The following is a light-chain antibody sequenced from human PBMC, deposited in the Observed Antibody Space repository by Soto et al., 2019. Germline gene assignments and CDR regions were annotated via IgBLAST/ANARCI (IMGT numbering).Light chain of an antibody. V-gene: IGKV3-11*01. J-gene: IGKJ3*01. CDR2: DAS. CDR3: QQRSNWPPGIFT. CDR1: QSVSSY. Sequence: EIVLTQSPATLCLSPGERATLSCRASQSVSSYLAWYQQKPGQAPRLLTYDASNRATGIPARFSGSGPGTDFTLTISSLEPEDFAVYYCQQRSNWPPGIFTFGPGTKVDI.